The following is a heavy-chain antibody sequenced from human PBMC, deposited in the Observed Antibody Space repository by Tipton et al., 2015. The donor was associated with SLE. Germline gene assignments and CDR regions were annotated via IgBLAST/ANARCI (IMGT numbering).Heavy chain of an antibody. J-gene: IGHJ6*03. V-gene: IGHV4-38-2*02. D-gene: IGHD3-3*01. CDR2: ISHSGIT. Sequence: TLSLTCTVSGYSFSSGYYWAWIRQPPGKGLEWMTSISHSGITYYNPSLKSRVTTSVDTSKNQFSLRLSSVTAADTAVYYCARYLYYDFWSGPRYYMDVWGRGTTVTVSS. CDR1: GYSFSSGYY. CDR3: ARYLYYDFWSGPRYYMDV.